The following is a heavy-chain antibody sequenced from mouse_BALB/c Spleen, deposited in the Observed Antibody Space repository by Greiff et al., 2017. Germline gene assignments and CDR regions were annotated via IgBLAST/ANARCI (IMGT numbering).Heavy chain of an antibody. CDR1: GYTFTSYW. D-gene: IGHD6-1*01. J-gene: IGHJ2*01. CDR3: TRGPLVYYFDY. CDR2: IYPGNSDT. Sequence: EVQLQQSGAELARPGASVKLSCKASGYTFTSYWMQWVKQRPGQGLEWIGAIYPGNSDTSYNQKFKGKAKLTAVTSTSTAYMELSSLTNEDSAVYYCTRGPLVYYFDYWGQGTTLTVSS. V-gene: IGHV1-5*01.